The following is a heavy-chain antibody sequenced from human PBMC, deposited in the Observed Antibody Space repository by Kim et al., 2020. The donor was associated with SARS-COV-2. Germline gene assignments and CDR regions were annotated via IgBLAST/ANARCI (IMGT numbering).Heavy chain of an antibody. CDR1: GFTFSDYY. D-gene: IGHD2-8*01. V-gene: IGHV3-11*01. Sequence: GGSLRLSCAASGFTFSDYYMSWFRRAPGKGLEWVSYISRTGTSRYYADSVKGRFTISRDNAKNSLFLQMSSLRAEDTAVYYCARVQWYFDYWGQGTLVTV. CDR3: ARVQWYFDY. J-gene: IGHJ4*02. CDR2: ISRTGTSR.